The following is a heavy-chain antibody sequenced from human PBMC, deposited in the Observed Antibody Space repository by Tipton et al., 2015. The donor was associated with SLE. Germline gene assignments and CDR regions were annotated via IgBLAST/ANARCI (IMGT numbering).Heavy chain of an antibody. CDR1: GGSISSSSYY. D-gene: IGHD6-19*01. J-gene: IGHJ4*02. CDR2: IYYSGST. CDR3: ARHKPLLSIAVAGPGY. V-gene: IGHV4-39*07. Sequence: TLSLTCTVSGGSISSSSYYWGWIRQPPGKGLGWIGSIYYSGSTYYNPSLKSRVTISVDTPKNQFSLKLSSVTAADTAVYYCARHKPLLSIAVAGPGYWGQGTLVIVSS.